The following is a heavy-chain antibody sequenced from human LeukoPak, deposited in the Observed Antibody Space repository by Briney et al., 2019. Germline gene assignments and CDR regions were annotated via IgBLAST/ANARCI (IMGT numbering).Heavy chain of an antibody. V-gene: IGHV4-4*02. CDR3: ARVCSSGYYYSNWFDP. D-gene: IGHD3-22*01. Sequence: PSETLSLTCAVSVSSISSSYWWSWVSQPPGKGLECIGEIYHSGSTNYNPSLKSRVTISVDKSKNQFSLKLSPVTAADTAVYYCARVCSSGYYYSNWFDPWGQGTLVTVSS. CDR1: VSSISSSYW. J-gene: IGHJ5*02. CDR2: IYHSGST.